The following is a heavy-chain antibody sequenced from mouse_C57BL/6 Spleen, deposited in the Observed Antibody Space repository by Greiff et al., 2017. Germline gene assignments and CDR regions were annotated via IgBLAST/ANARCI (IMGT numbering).Heavy chain of an antibody. CDR3: GKAPSYGPFDY. CDR1: GYTFTSYW. D-gene: IGHD1-1*02. Sequence: QVQLQQPGAELVRPGTSVKLSCKASGYTFTSYWMHWVKQRPGQGLEWIGVIDPSDSYTNYNQKFKGKATLTVDTSSSTAYMQLSSLTSEDSAVYYCGKAPSYGPFDYWGQGTTLTVSS. V-gene: IGHV1-59*01. CDR2: IDPSDSYT. J-gene: IGHJ2*01.